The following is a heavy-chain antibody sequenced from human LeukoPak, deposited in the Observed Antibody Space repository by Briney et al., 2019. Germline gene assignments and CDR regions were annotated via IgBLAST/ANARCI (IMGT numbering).Heavy chain of an antibody. Sequence: GGSLRLSCAASGFTFSSYAMSWVRQAPGMGLEWVSFIRYDGSNQYSADSVKGRFTISRDNSKNTLYLQMNSLRVEDTAVYYCAKGLDWDYDAFDIWGQGTMVTVSS. CDR1: GFTFSSYA. CDR2: IRYDGSNQ. V-gene: IGHV3-30*02. J-gene: IGHJ3*02. D-gene: IGHD3/OR15-3a*01. CDR3: AKGLDWDYDAFDI.